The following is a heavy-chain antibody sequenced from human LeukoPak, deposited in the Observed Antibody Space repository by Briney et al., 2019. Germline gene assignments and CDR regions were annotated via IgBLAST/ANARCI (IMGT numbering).Heavy chain of an antibody. V-gene: IGHV3-48*02. J-gene: IGHJ4*02. Sequence: RGSLRLSCAASGFTFSTYNMNWVRQAPGKGLEWLSYISSGSSTIYYADSVEGRFTISRDNAKNSLYLQMNSLRDEDTAVYYCARGETARVDYRGQGILVSLS. CDR2: ISSGSSTI. D-gene: IGHD3-16*01. CDR3: ARGETARVDY. CDR1: GFTFSTYN.